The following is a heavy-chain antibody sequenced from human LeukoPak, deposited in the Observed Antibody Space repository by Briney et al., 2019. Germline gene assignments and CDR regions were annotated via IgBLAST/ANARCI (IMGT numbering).Heavy chain of an antibody. V-gene: IGHV4-59*01. CDR3: ARLRGNYFPDY. D-gene: IGHD4-11*01. CDR1: GGAMSGYY. Sequence: PSETLSLTCTVSGGAMSGYYWTWIRQSPGRRLEWIAYIHYSGSTNYNPSLKSRVTISVDTSKDQFSLRLNSVTAADTAVYYCARLRGNYFPDYWGQGTLVTVSS. CDR2: IHYSGST. J-gene: IGHJ4*02.